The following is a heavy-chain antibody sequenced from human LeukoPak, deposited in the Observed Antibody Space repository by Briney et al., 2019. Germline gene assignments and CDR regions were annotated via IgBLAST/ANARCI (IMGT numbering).Heavy chain of an antibody. CDR1: GFTFSSYS. J-gene: IGHJ4*02. V-gene: IGHV3-48*02. CDR3: ASQGYYYDSSGNFDY. CDR2: ISSSSSTI. Sequence: PGGSLRLSCAASGFTFSSYSMNWVRQAPGKGLEWVSYISSSSSTIYYADSVKGRFTISRDNAKNSLYLQMNSLRDEDTAVYYCASQGYYYDSSGNFDYWGQGTLVTVSS. D-gene: IGHD3-22*01.